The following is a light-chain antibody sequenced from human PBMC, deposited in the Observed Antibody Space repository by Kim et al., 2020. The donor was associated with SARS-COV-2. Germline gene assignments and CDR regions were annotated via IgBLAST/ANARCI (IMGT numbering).Light chain of an antibody. CDR1: QDISNY. J-gene: IGKJ3*01. V-gene: IGKV1-33*01. Sequence: DIQMTQSPSSLSASVGDRVTITCQASQDISNYLNWYQQKPGKAPKLLIYDASNLETGVPSRFSGSGSGTDFTFTISSLQPEDIATYYCKQYDNLPFTFGPGTKGDIK. CDR2: DAS. CDR3: KQYDNLPFT.